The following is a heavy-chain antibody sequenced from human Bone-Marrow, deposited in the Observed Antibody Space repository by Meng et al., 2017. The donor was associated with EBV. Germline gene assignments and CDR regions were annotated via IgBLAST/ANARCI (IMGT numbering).Heavy chain of an antibody. J-gene: IGHJ4*02. Sequence: QGQRQEAGLGLVKPSGTLSLTCAVSGGSSSSSNWWSWVRQPPGKGLEWIGEIYHSGSTNYNPSLKSRVTISVDKSKNQFSLKLSSVTAADTAVYYCATRGENCSGGSCYSFDYWGQGTLVTVSS. D-gene: IGHD2-15*01. CDR2: IYHSGST. CDR1: GGSSSSSNW. CDR3: ATRGENCSGGSCYSFDY. V-gene: IGHV4-4*02.